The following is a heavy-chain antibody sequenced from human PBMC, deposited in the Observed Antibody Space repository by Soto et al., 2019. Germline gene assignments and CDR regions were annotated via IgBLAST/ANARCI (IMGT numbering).Heavy chain of an antibody. J-gene: IGHJ4*02. V-gene: IGHV3-21*01. CDR3: ARGAGHIVVVIATHSDFDY. Sequence: GGSLRLSCAASGFTFSSYSMNWVRQAPGKGLEWVSSISSSSSYIYYADSVKGRFTISRDNAKNSLYLQMNSLRAEDTAVYYCARGAGHIVVVIATHSDFDYWGQGTLVTVSS. D-gene: IGHD2-21*01. CDR1: GFTFSSYS. CDR2: ISSSSSYI.